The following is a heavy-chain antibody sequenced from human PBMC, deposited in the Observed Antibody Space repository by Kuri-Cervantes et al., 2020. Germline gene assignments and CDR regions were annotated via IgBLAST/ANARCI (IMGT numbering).Heavy chain of an antibody. Sequence: SETLSLTCTVAGGSISSSSYYWGWIRQPPGKGLEWIGSIYYSGSTYYNPSLKSRVTISVDTSKNQFSLKLSSVTAADTAVYYCARGSPSASYLFYYYYGMDVWGQGTTVTVSS. CDR2: IYYSGST. CDR1: GGSISSSSYY. V-gene: IGHV4-39*01. CDR3: ARGSPSASYLFYYYYGMDV. D-gene: IGHD1-26*01. J-gene: IGHJ6*02.